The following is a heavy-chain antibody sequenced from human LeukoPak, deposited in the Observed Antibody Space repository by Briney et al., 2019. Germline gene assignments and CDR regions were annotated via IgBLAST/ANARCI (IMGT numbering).Heavy chain of an antibody. CDR3: ARDYLPYGFGSYDY. CDR2: IYHSESV. CDR1: GGSIISKSYY. Sequence: SETLSLICTVSGGSIISKSYYWGWVRQPPGKGLEWIGSIYHSESVYYNPSLKSRIAISMDTSNNQFSLNLNSLTAADTAVYYCARDYLPYGFGSYDYWGQGTLVTVSS. V-gene: IGHV4-39*07. D-gene: IGHD3-10*01. J-gene: IGHJ4*02.